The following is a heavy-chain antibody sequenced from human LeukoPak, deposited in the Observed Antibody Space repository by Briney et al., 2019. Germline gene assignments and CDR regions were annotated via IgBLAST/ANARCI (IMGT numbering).Heavy chain of an antibody. D-gene: IGHD2-2*01. V-gene: IGHV4-34*01. CDR2: INHSGST. Sequence: SETLSLTCAVYGGSFSGYYWSWIRQPPGKGLEWIGEINHSGSTNYNPSLKSRVTISVDTSKNQFSLKLSSVTAADTAVYYCARDSPIVVVPAAMPSPRYYYYYGMDVWAKGPRSPSP. J-gene: IGHJ6*02. CDR1: GGSFSGYY. CDR3: ARDSPIVVVPAAMPSPRYYYYYGMDV.